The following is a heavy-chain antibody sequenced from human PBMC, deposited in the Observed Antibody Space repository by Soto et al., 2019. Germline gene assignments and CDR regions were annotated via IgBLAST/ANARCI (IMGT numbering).Heavy chain of an antibody. CDR1: GFTFSSYG. CDR2: VWYDGSNK. D-gene: IGHD6-19*01. CDR3: AGVPRRIAVAGIPHYYYGMDV. Sequence: GGSLRLSCAASGFTFSSYGMHWVRQAPGKGLEWVAVVWYDGSNKYYADSVKGRFTISRDNSKNTLYLQMNSLRAEDTAVYYCAGVPRRIAVAGIPHYYYGMDVWGQGTTVTVSS. V-gene: IGHV3-33*01. J-gene: IGHJ6*02.